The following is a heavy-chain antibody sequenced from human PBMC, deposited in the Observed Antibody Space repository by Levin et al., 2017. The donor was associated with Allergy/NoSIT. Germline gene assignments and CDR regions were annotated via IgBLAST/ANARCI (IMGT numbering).Heavy chain of an antibody. CDR3: ARLPDMSGWPFDS. D-gene: IGHD6-19*01. Sequence: PSETLSLTCTVSGGSIINYYWTWIRQPPGKGLEWIGYIKYTGTTNYNPSLNDRVTISVDISKNHLSLRLTSVLAADTAAYYCARLPDMSGWPFDSWGQGILVTVSS. CDR2: IKYTGTT. V-gene: IGHV4-59*01. CDR1: GGSIINYY. J-gene: IGHJ4*02.